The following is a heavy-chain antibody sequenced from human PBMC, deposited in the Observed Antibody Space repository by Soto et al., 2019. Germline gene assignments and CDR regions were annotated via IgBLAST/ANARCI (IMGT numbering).Heavy chain of an antibody. V-gene: IGHV3-15*01. J-gene: IGHJ4*02. CDR3: TTGGEVVVVAAADY. Sequence: EVPLVESGGGLVKPGGSLRLSCAASGFTFSNAWMSWVRQAPGKGLEWVGRIKSKTDGGTTDYAAPVKGRFTISRDDSKNTLYLQMNSLKTEDTAVYYCTTGGEVVVVAAADYWGQGTLVTVSS. CDR1: GFTFSNAW. CDR2: IKSKTDGGTT. D-gene: IGHD2-15*01.